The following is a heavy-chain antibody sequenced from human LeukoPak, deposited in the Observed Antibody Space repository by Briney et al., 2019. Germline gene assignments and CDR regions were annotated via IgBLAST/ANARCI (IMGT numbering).Heavy chain of an antibody. CDR3: ARGPPPYSMVRGVIGDY. Sequence: ASVKVSCKASGYTFTSYGISWVRQAPGQGLEWMGWISAYNGNTNYAQKLQGRVTMTTDTSTSTAYMELRSLRSDDTAVYYCARGPPPYSMVRGVIGDYWGQGTLVTVSS. V-gene: IGHV1-18*01. J-gene: IGHJ4*02. CDR2: ISAYNGNT. D-gene: IGHD3-10*01. CDR1: GYTFTSYG.